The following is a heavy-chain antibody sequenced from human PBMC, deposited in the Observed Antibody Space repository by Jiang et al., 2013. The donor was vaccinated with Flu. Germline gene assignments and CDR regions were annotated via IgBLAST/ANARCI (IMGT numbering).Heavy chain of an antibody. V-gene: IGHV3-48*01. D-gene: IGHD1-26*01. Sequence: VQLLESGGGLVQPGGSLRLSCAASGFTFSIYGMNWVRQAPGKGLEWVSYIGTSSTTIYYADSVKGRFTISRDNAKNSLYLQMNSLRAEDTAVYYCGRSSGTYSRHGMDVWGQGTTVTVSS. CDR1: GFTFSIYG. CDR2: IGTSSTTI. J-gene: IGHJ6*02. CDR3: GRSSGTYSRHGMDV.